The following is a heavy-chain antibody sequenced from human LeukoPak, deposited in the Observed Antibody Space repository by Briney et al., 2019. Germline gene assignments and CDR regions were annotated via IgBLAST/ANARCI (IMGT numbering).Heavy chain of an antibody. V-gene: IGHV1-24*01. CDR3: ATDRWSGSPPTG. CDR1: GYTLTELS. CDR2: FDPEDGET. Sequence: ASVKVSCKVSGYTLTELSMHWVRQAPGKGLEWMGGFDPEDGETIYAQKFQGRVTVTEDTSTDTAYMELSSLRSEDTAVYYCATDRWSGSPPTGWGQGTLVTVSS. D-gene: IGHD1-26*01. J-gene: IGHJ4*02.